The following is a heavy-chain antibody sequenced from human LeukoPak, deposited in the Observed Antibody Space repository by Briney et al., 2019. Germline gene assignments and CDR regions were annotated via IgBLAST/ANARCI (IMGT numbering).Heavy chain of an antibody. V-gene: IGHV5-51*01. D-gene: IGHD2-2*01. CDR1: GYSFTSYW. Sequence: GESLKISCKGSGYSFTSYWIGWVRQMPGKGLEWMGIIYPGDSDTRYSPSFQGQVTISADKSISTAYLQWSSLKASDTAMYYCARGLDVVVPAAMDFDCWGQGALVTVSS. CDR2: IYPGDSDT. J-gene: IGHJ4*02. CDR3: ARGLDVVVPAAMDFDC.